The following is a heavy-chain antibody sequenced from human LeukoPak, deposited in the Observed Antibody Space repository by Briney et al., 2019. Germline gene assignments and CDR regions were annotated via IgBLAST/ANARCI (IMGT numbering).Heavy chain of an antibody. J-gene: IGHJ6*03. CDR1: GRSISRISYY. D-gene: IGHD5-12*01. V-gene: IGHV4-39*01. CDR3: ARQQSGYVGGYYYYMGV. CDR2: IYYSEST. Sequence: SESLPLTCTVSGRSISRISYYWGWLRHPPGKGLEGFGSIYYSESTYYNPSPKSRVPITVDTSKTQFSLKLSSVTAADTAVYYCARQQSGYVGGYYYYMGVWGKGTTVTVSS.